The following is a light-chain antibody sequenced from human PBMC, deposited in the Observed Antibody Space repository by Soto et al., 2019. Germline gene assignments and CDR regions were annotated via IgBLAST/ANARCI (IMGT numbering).Light chain of an antibody. Sequence: DIQLTQSPSFLSASVGDRVTMTCRASQGISTYLAWYQQKPGKAPKLLIYAASTLQSGVPSRFSGSGSGTEFALAISSLQPDDFATYYCQQYSTYTPRTFGQGTKVDIK. CDR3: QQYSTYTPRT. CDR2: AAS. CDR1: QGISTY. J-gene: IGKJ1*01. V-gene: IGKV1-9*01.